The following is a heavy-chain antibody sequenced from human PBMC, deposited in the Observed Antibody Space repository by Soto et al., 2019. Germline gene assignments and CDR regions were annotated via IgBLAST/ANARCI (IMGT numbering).Heavy chain of an antibody. D-gene: IGHD3-10*01. CDR3: ARENSYYGSGTYYFYGMDV. J-gene: IGHJ6*02. Sequence: QVPLVQSEAEVKKPGASVKVSCKTSGYIFTSYGISWVRQAPGQGLEWMGWISTHNGNTNYAQKLQDRVTMTTDTSTSTDYMELRSLRSDDTAVYYCARENSYYGSGTYYFYGMDVWGHGTTVTVSS. CDR2: ISTHNGNT. CDR1: GYIFTSYG. V-gene: IGHV1-18*01.